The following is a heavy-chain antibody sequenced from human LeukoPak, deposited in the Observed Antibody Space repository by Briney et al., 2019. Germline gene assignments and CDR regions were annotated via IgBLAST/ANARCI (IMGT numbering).Heavy chain of an antibody. CDR3: ARDRGRFERDYDY. CDR1: GFTFSSYA. V-gene: IGHV3-23*01. J-gene: IGHJ4*02. CDR2: ISGSGEST. D-gene: IGHD1-1*01. Sequence: QPGGSLRLSCAASGFTFSSYAMSWVRQAPGKGLEWVSTISGSGESTYYADSVKGRFTISRDNAKNSLYLEMNSLRAEDTAVYYCARDRGRFERDYDYWGQGTLVTVSS.